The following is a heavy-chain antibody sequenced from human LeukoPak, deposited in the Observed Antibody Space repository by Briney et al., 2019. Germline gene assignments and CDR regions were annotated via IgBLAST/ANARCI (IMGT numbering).Heavy chain of an antibody. Sequence: GGSLRLSCAASGFTFSDYWMHWVRQAPGKGLVWVSRIKSDGSSTTYADSVKGRFTISRDNAKSTLYLQLNSLRVEDTAVYYCARESVLRGYSYGYADSWGQGTLVTVSS. D-gene: IGHD5-18*01. CDR1: GFTFSDYW. CDR2: IKSDGSST. CDR3: ARESVLRGYSYGYADS. V-gene: IGHV3-74*01. J-gene: IGHJ4*02.